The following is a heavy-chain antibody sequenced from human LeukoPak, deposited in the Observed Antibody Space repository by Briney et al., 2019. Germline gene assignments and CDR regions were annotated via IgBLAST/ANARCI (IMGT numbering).Heavy chain of an antibody. Sequence: PGGSLRLSCAASEFTVSSNYMSWVRQAPGKGLEWVSVIYSGGSTYYADSVKGRFTISRDNSKNTLYLQMNSLRAEDTAVYYCARGGSYLVSDAFDIWGQGTMVTVSS. CDR1: EFTVSSNY. V-gene: IGHV3-53*01. CDR2: IYSGGST. CDR3: ARGGSYLVSDAFDI. D-gene: IGHD1-26*01. J-gene: IGHJ3*02.